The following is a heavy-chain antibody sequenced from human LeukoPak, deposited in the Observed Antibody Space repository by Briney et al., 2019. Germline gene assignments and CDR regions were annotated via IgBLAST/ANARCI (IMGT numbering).Heavy chain of an antibody. CDR1: GGSIISYY. V-gene: IGHV4-59*01. J-gene: IGHJ6*02. CDR3: ARAGRGYSGYPGHYYYYYGMDV. Sequence: SETLSLTCTVSGGSIISYYWSWIRQPPGKGLEWIGYIYYSGSTNYNPSLKSRVTISVDTSKNQFSLKLSSVTAADTAVYYCARAGRGYSGYPGHYYYYYGMDVWGQGTTVTVSS. D-gene: IGHD5-12*01. CDR2: IYYSGST.